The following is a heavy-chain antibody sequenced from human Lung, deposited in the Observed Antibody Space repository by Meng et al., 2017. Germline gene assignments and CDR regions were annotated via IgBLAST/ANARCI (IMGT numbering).Heavy chain of an antibody. Sequence: VQLPESGQRSVQPSGTLSLACAVSGDSITRTQWWSWLRQTPGKGLEWIGEISHSGSTVYRPSLQGRVSISLDKSNNEFSLKLTSVTAADTAVYYCARETLRELGLFHYWGQGILVTVSS. V-gene: IGHV4-4*02. CDR3: ARETLRELGLFHY. D-gene: IGHD1-7*01. CDR2: ISHSGST. J-gene: IGHJ4*02. CDR1: GDSITRTQW.